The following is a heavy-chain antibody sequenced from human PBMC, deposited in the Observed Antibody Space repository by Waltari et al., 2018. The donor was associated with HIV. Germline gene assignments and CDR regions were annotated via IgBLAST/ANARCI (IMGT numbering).Heavy chain of an antibody. CDR2: INHSGST. CDR1: GGSFSGYY. J-gene: IGHJ5*02. CDR3: ARFGVPGWFDP. D-gene: IGHD3-10*01. Sequence: QVQLQQWGAGLLKPSETLSLTCAVYGGSFSGYYWSWIRQPPGKGLEWIGEINHSGSTNDNPSLKSRVTISVDTSKNQFSLKLSSVTAADTAVYYCARFGVPGWFDPWGQGTLVTVSS. V-gene: IGHV4-34*01.